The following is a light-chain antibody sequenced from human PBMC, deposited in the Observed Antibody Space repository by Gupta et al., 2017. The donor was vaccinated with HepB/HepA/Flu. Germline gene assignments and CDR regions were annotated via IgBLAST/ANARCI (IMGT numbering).Light chain of an antibody. CDR1: QSISSN. CDR3: QQYYNWPRT. CDR2: GAS. V-gene: IGKV3-15*01. J-gene: IGKJ1*01. Sequence: EIVMTQSPATLSVSPGERATLSCRASQSISSNLVWYQQKPGQTPRLLIYGASTRATGIPARFSGSRSGTEFTLTISSLQSADFAIYYCQQYYNWPRTFGQGTKVEVK.